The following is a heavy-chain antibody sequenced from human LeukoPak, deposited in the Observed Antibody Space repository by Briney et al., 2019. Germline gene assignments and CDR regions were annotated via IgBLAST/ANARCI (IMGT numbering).Heavy chain of an antibody. CDR1: GFTFSSYA. J-gene: IGHJ4*02. Sequence: GGSLGLSCAASGFTFSSYAMSWVRQAPGKGLEWVSAISGSGGSTYYADSVKGRFTISRDNSKNTLYLQMNSLRAEDTAVYYCAKLIAVAGNIDYWGQGTLVTVSS. V-gene: IGHV3-23*01. CDR3: AKLIAVAGNIDY. CDR2: ISGSGGST. D-gene: IGHD6-19*01.